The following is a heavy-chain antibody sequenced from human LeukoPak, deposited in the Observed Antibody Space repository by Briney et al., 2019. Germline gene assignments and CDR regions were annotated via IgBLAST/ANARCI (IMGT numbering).Heavy chain of an antibody. V-gene: IGHV3-23*01. Sequence: PGGSLRLSCAASGFTFATYAMSWVRQAPGKGLEWVSGISGSGGRTYYADSVKGRFTISRDNSKNTLYLQMNSLRAEDTAIYYCAKASCRGECYYVMDVWGQGTTVTVSS. D-gene: IGHD2-21*01. J-gene: IGHJ6*02. CDR2: ISGSGGRT. CDR3: AKASCRGECYYVMDV. CDR1: GFTFATYA.